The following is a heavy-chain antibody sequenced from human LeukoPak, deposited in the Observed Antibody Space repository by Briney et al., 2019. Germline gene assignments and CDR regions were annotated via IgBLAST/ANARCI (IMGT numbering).Heavy chain of an antibody. CDR1: GFTFRDYY. CDR2: ISTSGGTI. V-gene: IGHV3-11*04. J-gene: IGHJ3*02. D-gene: IGHD1-26*01. CDR3: ARLGPNRGSYYAFDI. Sequence: GGSVSLSCAASGFTFRDYYMSWVSHAPGKGLEWVSYISTSGGTIQYADSLKGRFTNHRDNPKNTLYLQMNSLRAEDTAVYYCARLGPNRGSYYAFDIWGEGTMVTVSS.